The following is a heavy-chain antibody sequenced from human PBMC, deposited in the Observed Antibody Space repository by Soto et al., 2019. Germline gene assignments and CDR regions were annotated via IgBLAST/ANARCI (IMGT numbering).Heavy chain of an antibody. J-gene: IGHJ4*02. D-gene: IGHD3-16*02. CDR3: ARVPAPYRSSFDS. CDR1: GFTFGTYV. Sequence: RRSLRLSCAASGFTFGTYVMAWVRQAPGKGLEWVSMIGESGDTSYYADSVKGRFTISRDNSNHTVYLQMTSLTAEDTRVYFCARVPAPYRSSFDSWGQGTMVTVSS. CDR2: IGESGDTS. V-gene: IGHV3-23*01.